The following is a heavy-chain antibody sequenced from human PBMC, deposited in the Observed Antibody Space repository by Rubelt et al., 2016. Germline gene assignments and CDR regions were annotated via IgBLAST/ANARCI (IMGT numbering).Heavy chain of an antibody. V-gene: IGHV4-31*03. J-gene: IGHJ4*02. Sequence: QVQLQESGPGLVKPSQTLSLTCTVSGGSISSGGYYWSWIRQHPGKGLEWIGSTYYSGSTYDNPSLKSRVTISVDTSKNQYSLKLSSVTAADTAVYYCARDSGSRIFDYWGQGTLVTVSS. D-gene: IGHD2/OR15-2a*01. CDR2: TYYSGST. CDR3: ARDSGSRIFDY. CDR1: GGSISSGGYY.